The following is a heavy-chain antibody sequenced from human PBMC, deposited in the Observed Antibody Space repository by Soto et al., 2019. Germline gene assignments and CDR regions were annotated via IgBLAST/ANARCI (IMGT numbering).Heavy chain of an antibody. CDR2: IYYSGST. CDR3: ARVRYCSSTSCYPRVPWFDP. Sequence: LSLTCTVSGGSISSGGYYWSWIRQHPGKGLEWIGYIYYSGSTYYNPSLKSRVTISVDTSKNQFSLQLSSVTAADTAVYYCARVRYCSSTSCYPRVPWFDPWGQGTLVTVPS. J-gene: IGHJ5*02. V-gene: IGHV4-31*03. D-gene: IGHD2-2*01. CDR1: GGSISSGGYY.